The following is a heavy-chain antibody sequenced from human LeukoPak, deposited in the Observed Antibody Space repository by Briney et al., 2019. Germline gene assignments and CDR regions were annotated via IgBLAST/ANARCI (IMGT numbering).Heavy chain of an antibody. CDR3: ARNRAGGAARPIDY. D-gene: IGHD6-6*01. CDR1: GFTFSTYS. Sequence: PGGSLRLSCAASGFTFSTYSMNWARQAPGKGLEWVSSISSYSSYIYYADSVEGRFTISRDNAKNSVYLQMNSLGAEDTAVYYCARNRAGGAARPIDYWGQGTLVTVSS. CDR2: ISSYSSYI. V-gene: IGHV3-21*01. J-gene: IGHJ4*02.